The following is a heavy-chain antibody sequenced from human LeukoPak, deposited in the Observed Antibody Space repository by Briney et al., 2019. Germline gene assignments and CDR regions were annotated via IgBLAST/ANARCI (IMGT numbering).Heavy chain of an antibody. CDR3: ARGPYSYDSSGAFDI. Sequence: SETLSLTCTVSGGSISSSYWSWIRQPAGKGLEWIGRISSSGSTNYNPSLKSRVTISVDTSKNQFSLKLSSVTAADTAVYFCARGPYSYDSSGAFDIWGQGTMVTVSS. J-gene: IGHJ3*02. D-gene: IGHD3-22*01. CDR2: ISSSGST. V-gene: IGHV4-4*07. CDR1: GGSISSSY.